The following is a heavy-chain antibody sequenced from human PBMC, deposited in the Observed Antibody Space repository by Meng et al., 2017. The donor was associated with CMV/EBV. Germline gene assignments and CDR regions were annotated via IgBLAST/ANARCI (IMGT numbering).Heavy chain of an antibody. V-gene: IGHV3-30*02. CDR2: LGYDGSIK. Sequence: GESLKISCAASGFTFSSYDMHWVRQAPGKGLEWVAFLGYDGSIKSYAESGKGRFTISRDNSKNTLSLQMNCLRAEDTAVYYCAKVSRESCYYYGMDVWGQGTTVTVSS. D-gene: IGHD2-2*01. CDR3: AKVSRESCYYYGMDV. J-gene: IGHJ6*02. CDR1: GFTFSSYD.